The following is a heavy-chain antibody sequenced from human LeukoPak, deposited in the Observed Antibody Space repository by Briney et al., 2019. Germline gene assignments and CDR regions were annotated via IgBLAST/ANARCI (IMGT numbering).Heavy chain of an antibody. V-gene: IGHV3-30-3*01. CDR3: ARDGITPPGIFNFDY. J-gene: IGHJ4*02. Sequence: GGSLRLSCAGYGFTFRTYALHWVRQAPGKGLEWVAAIKYDGSKTHYADSVKGRFTISRDNSKDTLYLQMNSLRAEDTAVYYCARDGITPPGIFNFDYWGQGTLVTVSS. CDR1: GFTFRTYA. CDR2: IKYDGSKT. D-gene: IGHD2-21*01.